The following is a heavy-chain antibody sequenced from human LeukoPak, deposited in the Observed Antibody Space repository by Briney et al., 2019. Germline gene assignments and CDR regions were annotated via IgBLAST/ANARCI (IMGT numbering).Heavy chain of an antibody. D-gene: IGHD4-11*01. CDR1: GFTFSNYW. V-gene: IGHV3-7*04. Sequence: GGSLRLSCAASGFTFSNYWMSWVRQAPGKGLEWVANIKQDGSEKYYVDSVKGRFTVSRDNAKNLMYLQMNSLRDEDTAVYYCGRAKDYSSIWGQGTLVTVSS. J-gene: IGHJ4*02. CDR2: IKQDGSEK. CDR3: GRAKDYSSI.